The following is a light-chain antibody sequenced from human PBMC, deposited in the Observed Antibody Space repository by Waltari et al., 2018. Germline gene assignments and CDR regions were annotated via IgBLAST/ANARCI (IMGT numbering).Light chain of an antibody. V-gene: IGKV1-39*01. CDR2: STS. CDR3: QQSYSNPYN. J-gene: IGKJ2*01. CDR1: QSIAHY. Sequence: DIQMTQSPSSLSASVGDRVTITCLASQSIAHYLNWYQQKPGKPPKLLIYSTSSLQSGVPSKFRGSGSGTEFTLTISSLQREDFGSYYCQQSYSNPYNFGQGTKLEI.